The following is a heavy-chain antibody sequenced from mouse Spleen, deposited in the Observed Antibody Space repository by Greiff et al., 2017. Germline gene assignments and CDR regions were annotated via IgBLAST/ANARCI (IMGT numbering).Heavy chain of an antibody. J-gene: IGHJ4*01. CDR1: GFTFSSFG. CDR3: ARPGGYAMDY. Sequence: EVQLQQSGGGLVQPGGSRKLSCAASGFTFSSFGMHWVRQAPEKGLEWVAYISSGSSTIYYADTVKGRFTISRDNPKNTLFLQMTSLRSEDTAMYYCARPGGYAMDYWGQGTSVTVSS. CDR2: ISSGSSTI. V-gene: IGHV5-17*02.